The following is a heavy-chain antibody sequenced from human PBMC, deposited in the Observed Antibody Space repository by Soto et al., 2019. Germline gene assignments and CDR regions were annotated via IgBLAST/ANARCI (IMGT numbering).Heavy chain of an antibody. J-gene: IGHJ6*02. CDR1: GGSISSGVYF. V-gene: IGHV4-31*03. D-gene: IGHD6-6*01. Sequence: SETLSLTCTVSGGSISSGVYFWSWIRQHPGKGLEWIGLIYYSGSTYYNPSLKSRVTISVDTSKNQFSLKLSSVTAADTAVYYCAREGAAPYYYYGMDVWGQGTTVTV. CDR2: IYYSGST. CDR3: AREGAAPYYYYGMDV.